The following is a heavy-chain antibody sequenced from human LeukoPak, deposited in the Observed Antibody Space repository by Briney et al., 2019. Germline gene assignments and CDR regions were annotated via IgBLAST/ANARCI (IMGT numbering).Heavy chain of an antibody. V-gene: IGHV3-15*01. CDR2: IKSKTDGGTT. CDR3: TTVVLYYYDSSGLDY. Sequence: GGSLRLSCAASGFTFSNAWMSWVRHAPGKGLEWVGRIKSKTDGGTTDYAAPVKGRFTISRDDSKNTLYLQMNSLKTEDTAVYYCTTVVLYYYDSSGLDYWGQGTLVTVSS. J-gene: IGHJ4*02. D-gene: IGHD3-22*01. CDR1: GFTFSNAW.